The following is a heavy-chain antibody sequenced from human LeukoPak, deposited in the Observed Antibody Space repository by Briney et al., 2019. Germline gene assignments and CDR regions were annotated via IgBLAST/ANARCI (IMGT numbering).Heavy chain of an antibody. Sequence: SETLSLTCTVSGGSIRSYYWSWIRQPPGKGLEWIGYIYYSGSTNYNPSLKSRVTISEDTSQSQFSLKLSSVTAADTAVYYCARVRPVAGTDYWGQGTLVTVSS. CDR1: GGSIRSYY. CDR2: IYYSGST. CDR3: ARVRPVAGTDY. J-gene: IGHJ4*02. V-gene: IGHV4-59*01. D-gene: IGHD6-19*01.